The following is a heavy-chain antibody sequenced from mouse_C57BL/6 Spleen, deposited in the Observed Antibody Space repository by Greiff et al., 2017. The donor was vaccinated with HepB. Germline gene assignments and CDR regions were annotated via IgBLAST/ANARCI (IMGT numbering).Heavy chain of an antibody. CDR1: GYTFTDYY. CDR3: ARCAYLDY. V-gene: IGHV1-26*01. Sequence: EVKLQQSGPELVKPGASVKISCKASGYTFTDYYMNWVKQSHGKSLEWIGDINPNNGGTSYNQQFKGKATLTIDKSSSPAYMELRSLTSEDSAVYYCARCAYLDYWGQGTTLTVSS. CDR2: INPNNGGT. J-gene: IGHJ2*01.